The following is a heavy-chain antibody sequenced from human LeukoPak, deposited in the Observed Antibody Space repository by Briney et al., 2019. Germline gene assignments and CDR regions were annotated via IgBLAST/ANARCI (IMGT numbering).Heavy chain of an antibody. CDR1: GGSISSFY. D-gene: IGHD2-2*02. CDR3: ARETYDCSSTSCYKSGSIDY. J-gene: IGHJ4*02. V-gene: IGHV4-4*07. Sequence: SETLSLTCTVSGGSISSFYWSWIRQPAGKGLEWIGRIYTSGSTNYNPFLKSRVTMSVDTSKNQFSLKLSSVTAADTAVYYCARETYDCSSTSCYKSGSIDYWGQGTLVTVSS. CDR2: IYTSGST.